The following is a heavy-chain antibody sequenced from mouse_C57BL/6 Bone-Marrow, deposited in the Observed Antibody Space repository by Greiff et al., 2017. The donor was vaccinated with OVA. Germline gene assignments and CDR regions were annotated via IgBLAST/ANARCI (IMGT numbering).Heavy chain of an antibody. D-gene: IGHD2-3*01. CDR3: AREGDYDGYYDAMDY. Sequence: VQLQQSGAELARPGASVKLSCKASGYTFTSYGISWVKQRTGQGLEWIGEIYPRSGNTYYNEKFKGKVTLTADKSSSTAYMELRSLTSEDSAVYFCAREGDYDGYYDAMDYWGQGTSVTVSS. CDR1: GYTFTSYG. V-gene: IGHV1-81*01. CDR2: IYPRSGNT. J-gene: IGHJ4*01.